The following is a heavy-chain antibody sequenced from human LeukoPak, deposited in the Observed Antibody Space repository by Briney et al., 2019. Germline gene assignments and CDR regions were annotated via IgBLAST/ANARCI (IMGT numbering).Heavy chain of an antibody. CDR3: ASDNILTGYYTRMDY. CDR1: GGSISSYY. Sequence: SETLSLTCTVSGGSISSYYWSWIRQPAGKGLEWIGRIYTSGSITYNPSLKSRVSMSVDTSKNQFSLKLSSVTAADTAVYYCASDNILTGYYTRMDYWGQGTLVTVSS. D-gene: IGHD3-9*01. J-gene: IGHJ4*02. CDR2: IYTSGSI. V-gene: IGHV4-4*07.